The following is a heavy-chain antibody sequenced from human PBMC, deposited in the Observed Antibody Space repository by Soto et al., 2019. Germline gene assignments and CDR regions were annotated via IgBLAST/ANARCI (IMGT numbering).Heavy chain of an antibody. V-gene: IGHV3-48*01. J-gene: IGHJ4*02. CDR1: GFTFRTFV. D-gene: IGHD3-16*01. CDR2: ISSDSSKPT. CDR3: ARDLWDDLAGGESDY. Sequence: GESLKISCAASGFTFRTFVMNWVRQAPGKGLEWVSYISSDSSKPTYYADSVKGRFTISRDNAKNSLYLQMNSLRAEDTAVYYCARDLWDDLAGGESDYWGQGTLVTVSS.